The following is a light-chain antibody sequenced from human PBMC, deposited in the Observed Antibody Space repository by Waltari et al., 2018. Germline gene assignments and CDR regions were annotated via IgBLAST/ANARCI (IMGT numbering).Light chain of an antibody. J-gene: IGLJ7*01. CDR2: EDD. CDR3: GTWDSSLSGAV. CDR1: SSTIGTNY. V-gene: IGLV1-51*02. Sequence: QSVLPQPPSVSAAPGQRVTLSCSGGSSTIGTNYVSWYRQFPGTAPKLLIYEDDERPSGIPGRFSGSKSGTSATLDITGLQAGDEADYYCGTWDSSLSGAVFGGGTHLTVL.